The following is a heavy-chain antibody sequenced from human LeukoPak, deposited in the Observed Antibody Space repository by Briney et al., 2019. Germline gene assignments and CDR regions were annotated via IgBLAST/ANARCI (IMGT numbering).Heavy chain of an antibody. CDR2: IYYSGST. D-gene: IGHD3-9*01. J-gene: IGHJ4*02. Sequence: SETLSLTCTVSGGSISSYYWSCIRQPPGKGLEWIGHIYYSGSTNYHPSLKSRVTISVDTSKNQFSLKLSSVTAPDTAVYYCARLGYYDILTGYPIPYFDYWGQGTLVTVSS. CDR1: GGSISSYY. V-gene: IGHV4-59*08. CDR3: ARLGYYDILTGYPIPYFDY.